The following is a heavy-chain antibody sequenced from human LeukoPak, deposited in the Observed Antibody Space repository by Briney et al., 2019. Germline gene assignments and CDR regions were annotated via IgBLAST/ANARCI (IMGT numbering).Heavy chain of an antibody. CDR2: YYSSGSN. CDR1: DYSISSCYY. V-gene: IGHV4-38-2*01. D-gene: IGHD3-10*02. Sequence: SETLSLTCAVSDYSISSCYYWGWLRQPAGKRLEWIGHYYSSGSNYYNPSIKRRVTISVDTSKNQFSLQLSSVTAADTAVYFCARRLYYYVGFDYWGQGTLVTVSS. CDR3: ARRLYYYVGFDY. J-gene: IGHJ4*02.